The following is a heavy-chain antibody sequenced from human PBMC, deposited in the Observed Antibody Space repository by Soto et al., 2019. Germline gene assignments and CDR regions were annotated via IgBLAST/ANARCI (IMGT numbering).Heavy chain of an antibody. J-gene: IGHJ3*02. D-gene: IGHD2-15*01. V-gene: IGHV4-31*03. CDR1: GGSISSGGYY. CDR3: ARGGIVVVVAARDAFDI. CDR2: IYYSGST. Sequence: QVQLQESGPGLVKPSQTLSLTCTVSGGSISSGGYYWSWIRQHPGKGLEWLGYIYYSGSTYYNPSLKSRVTISVDTSKNQFSLKLSSVTAADTAVYYCARGGIVVVVAARDAFDIWGQGTMVTVSS.